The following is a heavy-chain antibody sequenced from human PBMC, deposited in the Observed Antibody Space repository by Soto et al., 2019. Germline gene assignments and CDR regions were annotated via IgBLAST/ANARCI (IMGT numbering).Heavy chain of an antibody. D-gene: IGHD6-6*01. CDR3: ARIEYGLDV. CDR2: IRTRKNRHVT. CDR1: GFTFSVSA. J-gene: IGHJ6*02. Sequence: EVQLVQSGGGRVQPGGSLKLSCEASGFTFSVSAIHWVRLASGKGLEWVGRIRTRKNRHVTTYAASVKGRFSLSRDDSKNTAYLQMNSLKTEDTAVYYGARIEYGLDVWGQGTTVIVS. V-gene: IGHV3-73*02.